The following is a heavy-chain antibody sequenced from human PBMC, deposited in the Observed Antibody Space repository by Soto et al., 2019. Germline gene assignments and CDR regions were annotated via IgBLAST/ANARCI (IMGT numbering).Heavy chain of an antibody. CDR2: ISASSSSI. D-gene: IGHD1-20*01. J-gene: IGHJ3*02. V-gene: IGHV3-21*01. Sequence: DVQLVESGGGLVKPGGSLRLSCAASGFNFITFSMNWVRQAPGKGLEWVSSISASSSSIYYAESVKGRFTVSRDNAKNSLYLQMNRLTAADTALYYCVRDAYNRDAFDIWGQGTTVTVSS. CDR1: GFNFITFS. CDR3: VRDAYNRDAFDI.